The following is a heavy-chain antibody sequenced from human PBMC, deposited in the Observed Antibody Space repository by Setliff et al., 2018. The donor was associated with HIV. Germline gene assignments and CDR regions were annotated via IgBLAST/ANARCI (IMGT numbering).Heavy chain of an antibody. CDR2: MYHSGST. CDR1: GGSISSGYY. J-gene: IGHJ4*02. CDR3: ARVASYDFWSGYLHYFDY. V-gene: IGHV4-38-2*02. Sequence: SETLSLTCTVSGGSISSGYYWGWLRQSPGKGLEWIGSMYHSGSTYSNPSLKSRVTISVDTSKNQFSLNLTSVTAADTAVYYCARVASYDFWSGYLHYFDYWGQGTPVTVSS. D-gene: IGHD3-3*01.